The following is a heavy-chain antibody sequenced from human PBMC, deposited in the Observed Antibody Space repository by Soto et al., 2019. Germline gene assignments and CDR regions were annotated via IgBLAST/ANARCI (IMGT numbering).Heavy chain of an antibody. Sequence: GGSLRLSCAASGFTFSSYAMHWVRQAPGKGLEYVSAISSNGGSTYYANSVKGRFTISRDNSKNTLYLQMGSLRAEDMAVYYCARPYKPDHDAFDIWGQGTMVTVSS. D-gene: IGHD1-20*01. V-gene: IGHV3-64*01. CDR1: GFTFSSYA. J-gene: IGHJ3*02. CDR2: ISSNGGST. CDR3: ARPYKPDHDAFDI.